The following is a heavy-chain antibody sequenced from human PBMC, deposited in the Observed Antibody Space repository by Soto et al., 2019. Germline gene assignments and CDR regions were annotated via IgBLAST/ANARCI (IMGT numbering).Heavy chain of an antibody. CDR2: IIPIFGTA. Sequence: QVQLVQSGAEVKKPGSSVKVSCKASGGTFSSYAISWVRQAPGQGLEWMGGIIPIFGTANYAQKFQGRVTITADESTSTAYMELSSLRSEDTAVYYCARESEDLVLRVYAISGAFDIWGQGTMVTVSS. J-gene: IGHJ3*02. CDR3: ARESEDLVLRVYAISGAFDI. CDR1: GGTFSSYA. D-gene: IGHD2-8*01. V-gene: IGHV1-69*01.